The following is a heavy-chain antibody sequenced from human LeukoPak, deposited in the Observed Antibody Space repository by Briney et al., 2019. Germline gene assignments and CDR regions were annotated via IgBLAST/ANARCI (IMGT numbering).Heavy chain of an antibody. CDR2: IFYTGTT. CDR1: GGSISGYY. CDR3: ARHYDSATYPLDS. V-gene: IGHV4-59*08. D-gene: IGHD3-10*01. J-gene: IGHJ4*02. Sequence: SETLSLTCTVSGGSISGYYWSWFRQPPGKGLEWIAYIFYTGTTNYNPSLRGRLTLSVDTSKNQFSLRLSSVTAADTAVYYCARHYDSATYPLDSWGQGTLVTVSS.